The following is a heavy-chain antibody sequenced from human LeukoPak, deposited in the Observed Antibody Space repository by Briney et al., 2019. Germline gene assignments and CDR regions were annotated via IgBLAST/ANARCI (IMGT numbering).Heavy chain of an antibody. CDR3: TTEDSSWYVWYYYYYMDV. CDR2: IKSKTDGGTT. J-gene: IGHJ6*03. Sequence: AGGSLRLSCAASGFTFSNAWMSWVRQAPGKGLEWVGRIKSKTDGGTTDYAAPVKGRFTISRDDSKNTLYLQMNSLKTEDTAVYYCTTEDSSWYVWYYYYYMDVWGKGTTVTVSS. CDR1: GFTFSNAW. D-gene: IGHD6-13*01. V-gene: IGHV3-15*01.